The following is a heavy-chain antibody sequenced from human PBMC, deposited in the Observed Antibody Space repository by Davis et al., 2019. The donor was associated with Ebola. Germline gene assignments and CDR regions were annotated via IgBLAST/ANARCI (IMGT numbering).Heavy chain of an antibody. CDR2: VYYSGST. CDR1: GGSIISPTYY. V-gene: IGHV4-39*01. J-gene: IGHJ1*01. CDR3: ARQTYYYDSRGHSRAFQH. Sequence: SETLSLTCTVSGGSIISPTYYWGWIRQPPGRGLEWIGSVYYSGSTYYNPSLKSRVTISVDTSKNQFSLKVNSVTAAYTSVYYCARQTYYYDSRGHSRAFQHWGQGTLVTVSS. D-gene: IGHD3-22*01.